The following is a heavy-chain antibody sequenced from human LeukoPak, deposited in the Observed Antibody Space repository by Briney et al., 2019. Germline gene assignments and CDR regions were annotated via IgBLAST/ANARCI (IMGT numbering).Heavy chain of an antibody. D-gene: IGHD3-3*01. Sequence: ETLSLTCIVPRDSIRSYYWSWIRQPPEKGLEWIGNIYNGGSTKYNPSLKTRVTISLDTSNNQFSLKLNSVTAADTAVYYCARQTYDGYFDYWGQGTLVTVSS. CDR1: RDSIRSYY. CDR3: ARQTYDGYFDY. J-gene: IGHJ4*02. V-gene: IGHV4-59*08. CDR2: IYNGGST.